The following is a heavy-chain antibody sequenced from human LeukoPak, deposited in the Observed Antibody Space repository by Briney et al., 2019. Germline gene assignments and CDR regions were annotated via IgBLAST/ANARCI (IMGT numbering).Heavy chain of an antibody. Sequence: PGGSLRLSCAASGFTFTNYGMNWVRQAPGKGLEWVSVISSSSSYIYYADSVKDRFTISRDNAKNSLYLQMNSLRAEDTAVYYCARDIVVVVGNDAFDIWGQGTMVTVSS. CDR3: ARDIVVVVGNDAFDI. J-gene: IGHJ3*02. D-gene: IGHD2-15*01. V-gene: IGHV3-21*01. CDR1: GFTFTNYG. CDR2: ISSSSSYI.